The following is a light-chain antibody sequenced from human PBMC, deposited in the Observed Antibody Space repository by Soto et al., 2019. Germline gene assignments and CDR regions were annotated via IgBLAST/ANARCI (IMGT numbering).Light chain of an antibody. J-gene: IGLJ2*01. CDR1: SSNIGAGYD. CDR3: QSYDSSLSAVV. Sequence: QAVVTQPPSVSGAPGQRVTISCTRSSSNIGAGYDVHWYQQLPGTAPKLLIYGNSNRPSGVPDRFSGSKSGTSASLAITGLQAEDEADYYCQSYDSSLSAVVFGGGTKVTVL. CDR2: GNS. V-gene: IGLV1-40*01.